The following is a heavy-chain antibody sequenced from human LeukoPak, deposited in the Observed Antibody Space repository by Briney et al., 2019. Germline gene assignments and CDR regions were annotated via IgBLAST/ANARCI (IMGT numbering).Heavy chain of an antibody. CDR3: AREGLPYYYDSSGYPYFDY. V-gene: IGHV1-46*01. CDR1: GYTFTRYH. J-gene: IGHJ4*02. Sequence: GASVKVSCKTSGYTFTRYHIHWVRQAPGQGLEWMGVINPSGGTTTYAQNFQGRVTMTRDTSISTAYMELSRLRSDDTAVYYCAREGLPYYYDSSGYPYFDYWGQGTLVTVSS. D-gene: IGHD3-22*01. CDR2: INPSGGTT.